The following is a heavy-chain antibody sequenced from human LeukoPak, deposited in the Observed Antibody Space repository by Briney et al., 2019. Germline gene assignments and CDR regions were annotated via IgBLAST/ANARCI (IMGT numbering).Heavy chain of an antibody. Sequence: LRASVKVSCKASGYTFTAYYIHWVRQAPGQGLEWLGWINPNSGGTNYGPKFQGRVTMTRDTSISTAYMELSRLRSDGTAIYFCARDRSIGGWFDSWGQGTLVTVSS. D-gene: IGHD3-22*01. J-gene: IGHJ5*01. CDR1: GYTFTAYY. CDR2: INPNSGGT. V-gene: IGHV1-2*02. CDR3: ARDRSIGGWFDS.